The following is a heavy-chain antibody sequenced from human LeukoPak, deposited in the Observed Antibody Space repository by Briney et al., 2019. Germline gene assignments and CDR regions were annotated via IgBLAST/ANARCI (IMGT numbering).Heavy chain of an antibody. CDR1: GFTFSDFY. CDR3: ARRLSVTPYFDY. J-gene: IGHJ4*02. V-gene: IGHV3-11*03. D-gene: IGHD4-17*01. Sequence: PGGSLRLSCAASGFTFSDFYMTWIRQAPGKGLGWVSYISRSSTSTNYADSVKGRFTISRDNAKNSLYLQMNSLRAEDTAVYYCARRLSVTPYFDYWGQGSLVTVSS. CDR2: ISRSSTST.